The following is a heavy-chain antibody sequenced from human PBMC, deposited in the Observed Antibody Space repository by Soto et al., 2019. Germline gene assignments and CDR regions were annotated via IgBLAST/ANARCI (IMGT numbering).Heavy chain of an antibody. D-gene: IGHD4-17*01. CDR3: ARSQGYGDINWFDP. V-gene: IGHV4-4*07. CDR1: GGSISSYY. Sequence: SETLSLTCTVSGGSISSYYWSWIRQPAGKGLEWIGRIYTSVSTNYNPSLKSRVTMSVDTSKNQFSLKLSSVTAADTAVYYCARSQGYGDINWFDPWGQGTLVTVSS. J-gene: IGHJ5*02. CDR2: IYTSVST.